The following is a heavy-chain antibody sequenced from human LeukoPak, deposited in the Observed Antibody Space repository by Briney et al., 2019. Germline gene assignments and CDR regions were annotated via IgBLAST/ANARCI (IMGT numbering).Heavy chain of an antibody. CDR1: GGSVSSGGYY. J-gene: IGHJ4*02. CDR2: IDYSGGT. CDR3: ARSPYSSTGFFDY. Sequence: PSETLSLTCTVSGGSVSSGGYYWIWIRQHPGKGLEWTGYIDYSGGTYYNPSLKSRVTISIDTSKNQFSLNLGSVTAADTALYYCARSPYSSTGFFDYWGQGTLVTVSS. D-gene: IGHD6-13*01. V-gene: IGHV4-31*03.